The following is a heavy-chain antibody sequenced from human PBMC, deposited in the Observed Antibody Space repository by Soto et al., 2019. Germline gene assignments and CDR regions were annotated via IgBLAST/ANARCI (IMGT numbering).Heavy chain of an antibody. CDR1: GYTFTSYG. Sequence: ASVKVSCKASGYTFTSYGISWVRQAPGQGLEWMGWISAYNGNTNYAQKLQGRVTMTTDTSTSTAYMELRSLRSDDTAVYYCARDLSVVVPGAIPWGDWFDPWGQGTLVTVSS. D-gene: IGHD2-2*02. CDR2: ISAYNGNT. V-gene: IGHV1-18*04. CDR3: ARDLSVVVPGAIPWGDWFDP. J-gene: IGHJ5*02.